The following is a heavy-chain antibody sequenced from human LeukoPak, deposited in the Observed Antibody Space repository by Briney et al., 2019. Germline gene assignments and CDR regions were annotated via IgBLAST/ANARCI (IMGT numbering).Heavy chain of an antibody. CDR1: GASCDVYY. CDR3: ARGTDRSKAGDL. CDR2: IHPHVII. V-gene: IGHV4-34*01. D-gene: IGHD4-11*01. Sequence: PSETLSLTCDVSGASCDVYYCSWIRQPPGNGLEWIGEIHPHVIIYYNSSLMSQVTISIDTSKTQFSRRLTSVTAADTAFYYCARGTDRSKAGDLWGQGILVTVSS. J-gene: IGHJ5*02.